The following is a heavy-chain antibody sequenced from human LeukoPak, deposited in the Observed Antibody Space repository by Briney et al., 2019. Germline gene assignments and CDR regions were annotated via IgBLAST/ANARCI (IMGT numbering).Heavy chain of an antibody. Sequence: SVKVSCKASGGTFSSYAISWVGRAPGQGLGWLGGIIPIFGTANYAQKFQGRVTITADKSTSTAYMELSSLRSEDTAVYYCARVGGGVISSFDAFDIWGQGTMVTVSS. D-gene: IGHD3-10*01. J-gene: IGHJ3*02. CDR1: GGTFSSYA. CDR3: ARVGGGVISSFDAFDI. V-gene: IGHV1-69*06. CDR2: IIPIFGTA.